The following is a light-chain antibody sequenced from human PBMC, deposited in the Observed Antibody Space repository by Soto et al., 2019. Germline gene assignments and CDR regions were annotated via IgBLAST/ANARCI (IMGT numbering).Light chain of an antibody. V-gene: IGKV1-9*01. J-gene: IGKJ3*01. Sequence: DIQLTQSPSFLSASVGDRVTITCRASQGISSYLAWYQQKPGKAPNLLIYGASTLQSGVPSRFSGSGSWTEFTLTISSLEPEDFASYYCQRLNSKPTFGPGTKVDIK. CDR1: QGISSY. CDR2: GAS. CDR3: QRLNSKPT.